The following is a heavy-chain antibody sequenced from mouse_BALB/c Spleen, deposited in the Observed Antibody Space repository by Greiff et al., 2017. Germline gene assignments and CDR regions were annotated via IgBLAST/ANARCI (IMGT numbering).Heavy chain of an antibody. Sequence: VQLVESGPELVKPGASVKMSCKASGYTFTSYYIHWVKQRPGQGLEWIGWIYPGDGSTKYNEKFKGKTTLTADKSSSTAYMLLSSLTSEDSAIYFCARGYGNYDYFDYWGQGTTLTVSS. D-gene: IGHD2-10*02. CDR1: GYTFTSYY. CDR3: ARGYGNYDYFDY. V-gene: IGHV1S56*01. J-gene: IGHJ2*01. CDR2: IYPGDGST.